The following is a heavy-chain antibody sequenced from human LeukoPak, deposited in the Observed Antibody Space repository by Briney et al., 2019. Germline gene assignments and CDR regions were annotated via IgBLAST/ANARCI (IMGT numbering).Heavy chain of an antibody. CDR1: GGSISSSSYY. CDR2: IYYSGST. D-gene: IGHD2-2*01. V-gene: IGHV4-39*01. J-gene: IGHJ5*02. Sequence: SETLSLTCTVSGGSISSSSYYWGWIRQPPGKGLEWIGSIYYSGSTHYNPSLKSRVTISVDTSKNQFSLKLSSVTAADTAVYYCARPEYCSSTSCPGWFDPWGQGTLVTVSS. CDR3: ARPEYCSSTSCPGWFDP.